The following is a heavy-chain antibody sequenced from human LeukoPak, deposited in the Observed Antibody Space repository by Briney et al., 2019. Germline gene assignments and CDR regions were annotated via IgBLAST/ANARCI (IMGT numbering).Heavy chain of an antibody. D-gene: IGHD4-17*01. J-gene: IGHJ4*02. CDR2: INQDGSER. V-gene: IGHV3-7*01. CDR1: GFTLRSYW. Sequence: GGSLRLSCAASGFTLRSYWMSWVRQAPGKGLEWVANINQDGSERYYVDSVKGRFTISRDNAKNSLYLHMSSLRADDTAVYYCARDYGDEYWGQGTLVTVSS. CDR3: ARDYGDEY.